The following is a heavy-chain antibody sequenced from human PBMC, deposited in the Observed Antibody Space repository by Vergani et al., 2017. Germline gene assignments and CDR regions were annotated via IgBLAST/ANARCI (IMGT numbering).Heavy chain of an antibody. CDR3: ARGWLLGYYYGMDV. CDR1: GGSVSSGSYY. CDR2: IYYSGST. Sequence: QVQLQESGPGLVKPSETLSLTCTVSGGSVSSGSYYWSWIRQPPGKGLECIGYIYYSGSTNYNPSLKSRVTISVDTSKNQFSLKLSSVTAADTAVYYCARGWLLGYYYGMDVWGQGTTVTVSS. D-gene: IGHD1-26*01. V-gene: IGHV4-61*01. J-gene: IGHJ6*02.